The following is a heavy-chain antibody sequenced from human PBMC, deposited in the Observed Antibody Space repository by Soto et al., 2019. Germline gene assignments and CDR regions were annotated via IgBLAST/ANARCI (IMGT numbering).Heavy chain of an antibody. CDR1: GYTLTDYD. V-gene: IGHV1-8*01. J-gene: IGHJ4*02. Sequence: QVQLVQSGAEVKKVGASVKVSCKASGYTLTDYDINWVRQATGQGFEWMGWMNSKTGNTGYAQKFQGRVTMTRDTSISTAYMELSSLTSEDTDVYYCARGRGAEAYRAYYDYWGQGTLVTVSS. CDR2: MNSKTGNT. D-gene: IGHD6-13*01. CDR3: ARGRGAEAYRAYYDY.